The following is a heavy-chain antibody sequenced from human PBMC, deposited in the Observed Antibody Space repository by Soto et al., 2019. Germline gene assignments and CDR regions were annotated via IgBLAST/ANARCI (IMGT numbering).Heavy chain of an antibody. CDR2: ISYDGSNK. J-gene: IGHJ5*02. V-gene: IGHV3-30*18. D-gene: IGHD2-2*01. CDR1: GFTFSSYG. CDR3: AKDRDIVLVPAATGFDP. Sequence: GGSLRLSCAASGFTFSSYGVHWVRKAPGKGLEWVAVISYDGSNKYYADSVKGRFTISRDNSKNTLYLQMNSLRAEDTAVYYCAKDRDIVLVPAATGFDPWGQGTLVTVSS.